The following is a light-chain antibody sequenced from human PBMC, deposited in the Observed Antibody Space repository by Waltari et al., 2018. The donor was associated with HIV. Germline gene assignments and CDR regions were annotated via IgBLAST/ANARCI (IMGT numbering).Light chain of an antibody. J-gene: IGLJ2*01. Sequence: QSVLTQPPSVSAAPGQKVTIPCSGSSSNLGNTYVTWYQQHPGTAPKLLISDNNKRPPGIPDLFSGSKSGTSATLCISGLHTGDEADYYCGTWDSSLSAVVFGGGTKLTVL. CDR3: GTWDSSLSAVV. V-gene: IGLV1-51*01. CDR1: SSNLGNTY. CDR2: DNN.